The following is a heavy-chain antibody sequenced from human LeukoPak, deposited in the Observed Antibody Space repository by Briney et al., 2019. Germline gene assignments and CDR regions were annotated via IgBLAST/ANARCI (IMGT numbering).Heavy chain of an antibody. Sequence: SETLSLTCTVSGGSISSGGYYWSWIRQHPGKGLGWIGYIYYSGSTYYNPSLKSRVTISVDTSKNQFSLKLSSVTAADTAVYYCARDPEKMATGWFDPWGQGTLVTVSS. J-gene: IGHJ5*02. CDR3: ARDPEKMATGWFDP. CDR1: GGSISSGGYY. D-gene: IGHD5-24*01. V-gene: IGHV4-31*03. CDR2: IYYSGST.